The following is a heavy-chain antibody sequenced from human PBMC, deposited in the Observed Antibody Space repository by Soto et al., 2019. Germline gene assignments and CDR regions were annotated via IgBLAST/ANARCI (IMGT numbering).Heavy chain of an antibody. V-gene: IGHV3-7*03. J-gene: IGHJ3*02. Sequence: GESLKISCAASGFTFSSYWMSWVRQAPGKGLEWVANIKQDGSEKYYVDSVKGRFTISRDNAKNSLYLQMNSLRAEDTAVYYCARVGRGYSGYDFAFDIWGQGTMVTVSS. CDR2: IKQDGSEK. CDR3: ARVGRGYSGYDFAFDI. CDR1: GFTFSSYW. D-gene: IGHD5-12*01.